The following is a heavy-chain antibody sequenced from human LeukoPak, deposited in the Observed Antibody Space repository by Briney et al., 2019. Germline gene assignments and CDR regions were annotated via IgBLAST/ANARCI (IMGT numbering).Heavy chain of an antibody. V-gene: IGHV1-2*02. D-gene: IGHD2-2*01. CDR3: ARDSKSVFPAPPYYYYMDV. J-gene: IGHJ6*03. CDR1: GYTFTGYY. Sequence: ASVKVSCKASGYTFTGYYMHWVRQAPGQGLEWMGWINPNSGGTNYAQKFQGRVTMTRDTSISTAYMELSRLRSDDTAVYYCARDSKSVFPAPPYYYYMDVGGKGTTVTVSS. CDR2: INPNSGGT.